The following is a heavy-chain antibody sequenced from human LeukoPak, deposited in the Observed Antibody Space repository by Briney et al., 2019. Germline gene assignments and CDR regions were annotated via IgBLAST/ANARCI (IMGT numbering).Heavy chain of an antibody. CDR3: AKFNGHPTTNYYMDV. CDR2: IIDTGGAT. CDR1: GFSFSSFA. D-gene: IGHD3-10*01. Sequence: GGSLRLSCAASGFSFSSFAMTWVRQAPGKGLEWVSGIIDTGGATYYADSVKGRFTISRDNSKNTLFLQMNSLRAGDTAVYYCAKFNGHPTTNYYMDVWGEGTTVTVSS. J-gene: IGHJ6*04. V-gene: IGHV3-23*01.